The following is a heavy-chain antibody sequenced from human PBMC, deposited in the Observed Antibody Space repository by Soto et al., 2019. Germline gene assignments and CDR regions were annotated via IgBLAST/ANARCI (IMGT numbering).Heavy chain of an antibody. CDR3: ARPTGYSDYYGSGSYYLNAFDI. Sequence: SETLSLTCAVYCGSFSGYYWSWIHQPPGKGLEWIGEINHSGSTNYNPSLKSRVTISVDTSKNQFSLKLSSVTAADTAVYYCARPTGYSDYYGSGSYYLNAFDIWGQGTMVTVSS. D-gene: IGHD3-10*01. J-gene: IGHJ3*02. CDR1: CGSFSGYY. CDR2: INHSGST. V-gene: IGHV4-34*01.